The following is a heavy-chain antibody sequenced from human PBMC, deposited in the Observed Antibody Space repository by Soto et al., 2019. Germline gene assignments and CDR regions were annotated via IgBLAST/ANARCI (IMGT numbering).Heavy chain of an antibody. J-gene: IGHJ6*02. V-gene: IGHV4-34*01. Sequence: SETLSLTCAVYGGSFSGYYWSWIRQPPGKGLEWIGEINHSGSTNYNPSLKSRVTISVDTSKNQFSLKLGSVTAADTAVYYCARRRSSSWYPHYYYGMDVWGQGTTVTVSS. CDR2: INHSGST. CDR1: GGSFSGYY. CDR3: ARRRSSSWYPHYYYGMDV. D-gene: IGHD6-13*01.